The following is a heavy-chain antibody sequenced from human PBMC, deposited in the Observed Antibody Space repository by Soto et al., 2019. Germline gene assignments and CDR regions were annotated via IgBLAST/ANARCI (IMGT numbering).Heavy chain of an antibody. CDR1: GFTFSSYA. CDR3: AKDGYYDSSGYLASEYFQH. V-gene: IGHV3-23*01. D-gene: IGHD3-22*01. J-gene: IGHJ1*01. Sequence: EVQLLESGGGLVQPGGSLRLSCAASGFTFSSYAMSWVRQAPGKGLEWVSAISGSGGSTYYADSVKGRFTISRDNSKNTLYLQINRLRAEETAVYYFAKDGYYDSSGYLASEYFQHWGQGTLVTVSS. CDR2: ISGSGGST.